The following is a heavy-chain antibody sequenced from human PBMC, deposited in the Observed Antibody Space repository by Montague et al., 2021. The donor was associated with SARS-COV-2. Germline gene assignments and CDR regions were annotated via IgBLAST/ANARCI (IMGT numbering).Heavy chain of an antibody. Sequence: PALVKPTQTLTLTCTFSGFSLSTSGMCVSWIRQPPGKALEWLAPIDWDDDKYYSTSLKTRLTISKDTSKNQVVLTMTNMEPVDTATYYCARMAAEQQLVLSADYYYYGMDVWGQGTTVTVSS. D-gene: IGHD6-13*01. CDR2: IDWDDDK. CDR1: GFSLSTSGMC. V-gene: IGHV2-70*01. J-gene: IGHJ6*02. CDR3: ARMAAEQQLVLSADYYYYGMDV.